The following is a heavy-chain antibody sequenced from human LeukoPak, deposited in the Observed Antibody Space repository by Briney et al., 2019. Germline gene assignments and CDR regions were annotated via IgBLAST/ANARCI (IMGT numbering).Heavy chain of an antibody. CDR2: ISYDGSNK. D-gene: IGHD1-26*01. V-gene: IGHV3-30*18. Sequence: PGGSLRLSCAASGFTFSSYGMHWVRQAPGKGLEWVAVISYDGSNKYYADSVKGRFTISRDNSKNTLYLQMNSLSAEDTAVYYCAKDCGTGPSYYYYGMDVWGQGTTVTVSS. J-gene: IGHJ6*02. CDR3: AKDCGTGPSYYYYGMDV. CDR1: GFTFSSYG.